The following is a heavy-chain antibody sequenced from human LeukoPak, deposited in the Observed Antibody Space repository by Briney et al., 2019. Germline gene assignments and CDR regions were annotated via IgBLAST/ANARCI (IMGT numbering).Heavy chain of an antibody. CDR1: GSTFNNYA. CDR2: ISGSGGST. CDR3: AKYYIWGSYRPYYFDY. D-gene: IGHD3-16*02. Sequence: GSLRLSCAASGSTFNNYAMSWVRQAPGKGLEWVSAISGSGGSTYYADSVKGRFTISKDNSKNTLYLQMNSLRAEDTALYYCAKYYIWGSYRPYYFDYWGQGTLVTVSS. J-gene: IGHJ4*02. V-gene: IGHV3-23*01.